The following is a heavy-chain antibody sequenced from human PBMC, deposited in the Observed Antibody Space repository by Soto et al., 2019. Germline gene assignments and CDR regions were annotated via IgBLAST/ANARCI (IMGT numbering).Heavy chain of an antibody. Sequence: ASVKVSCKASGYTFTGYYMHWVRQAPGQRLEWMGWINPNSGGTNYAQKFQGWVTMTRDTSISTAYMELSRLRSDDTAVYYCARDLGCSGGSCYPHPYYYYGMDVWGQGTTVTVSS. CDR1: GYTFTGYY. J-gene: IGHJ6*02. CDR3: ARDLGCSGGSCYPHPYYYYGMDV. V-gene: IGHV1-2*04. D-gene: IGHD2-15*01. CDR2: INPNSGGT.